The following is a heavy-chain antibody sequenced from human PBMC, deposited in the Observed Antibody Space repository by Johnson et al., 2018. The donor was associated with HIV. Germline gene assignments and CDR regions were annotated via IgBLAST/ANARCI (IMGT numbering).Heavy chain of an antibody. D-gene: IGHD3-22*01. J-gene: IGHJ3*02. CDR2: ISYDGSNK. V-gene: IGHV3-30-3*01. Sequence: QVQLVESGGGVVQPGRSLRLSCAASGFTFSTYAMHWVRQAPGKGLEWVAVISYDGSNKYYADSVKGRFTISRDNSKNTLYLQMNSLRAEDTAVYYCAKDWRDYYDSSRSGAFDIWGQGTTVTVSS. CDR1: GFTFSTYA. CDR3: AKDWRDYYDSSRSGAFDI.